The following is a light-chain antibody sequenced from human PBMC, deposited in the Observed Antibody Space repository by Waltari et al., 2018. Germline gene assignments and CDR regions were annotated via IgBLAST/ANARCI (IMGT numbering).Light chain of an antibody. CDR1: KIGRKI. V-gene: IGLV3-21*02. Sequence: SYVLTQPPSVSVAPGQTANITCGGHKIGRKIVPWYQQKPGQAPGLVVYDDRARPSGIPERFSGSNSGNTAALTISRVEAGDEADYFCQVWDSSGDPVIFGGGTKLTVL. CDR3: QVWDSSGDPVI. CDR2: DDR. J-gene: IGLJ2*01.